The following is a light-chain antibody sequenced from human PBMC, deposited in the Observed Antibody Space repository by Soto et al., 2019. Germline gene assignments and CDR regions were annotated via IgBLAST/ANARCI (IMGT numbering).Light chain of an antibody. CDR1: QSISTN. CDR2: GAS. Sequence: EIVLTQSPATLSVSPGERATLSCRASQSISTNLAWYRQKPGQAPRLLIYGASTRATGIPARFSGSGSGTEFTLTISSLQSEDFAVYFCQQYNNWPPITFGQGTRLEIK. J-gene: IGKJ5*01. V-gene: IGKV3D-15*01. CDR3: QQYNNWPPIT.